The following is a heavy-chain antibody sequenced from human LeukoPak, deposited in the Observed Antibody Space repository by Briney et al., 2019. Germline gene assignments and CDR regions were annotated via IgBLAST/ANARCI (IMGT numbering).Heavy chain of an antibody. V-gene: IGHV4-59*08. CDR2: IYYSGST. CDR1: GGSMSPYH. CDR3: ARAVSGRFDC. D-gene: IGHD6-19*01. Sequence: SETPSLTCTVSGGSMSPYHWGWIRQPPGKGLEWTGYIYYSGSTNYNPSLNSRVTISVDTSKNQFSLRLSSVTAADTAIYYCARAVSGRFDCWGQGTLVTVSS. J-gene: IGHJ4*02.